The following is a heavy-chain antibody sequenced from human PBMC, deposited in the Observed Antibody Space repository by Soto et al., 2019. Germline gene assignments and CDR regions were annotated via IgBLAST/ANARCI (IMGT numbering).Heavy chain of an antibody. CDR1: GGSISSYY. Sequence: QVQLQESGPGLVKPSETLSLTCTVSGGSISSYYWSWIRQPPGKGLEWIGYIYYSGSTNYNPSLKSRVTISVDTSKNQFSLKLSSVTAADTAVYYCARGDYSSSYNWFDPWGQGTLATVSS. D-gene: IGHD6-6*01. CDR3: ARGDYSSSYNWFDP. CDR2: IYYSGST. V-gene: IGHV4-59*01. J-gene: IGHJ5*02.